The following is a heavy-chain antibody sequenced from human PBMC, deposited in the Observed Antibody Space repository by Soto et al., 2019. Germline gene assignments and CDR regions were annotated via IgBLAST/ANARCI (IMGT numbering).Heavy chain of an antibody. V-gene: IGHV3-30-3*01. CDR3: ARGLEWNNWFDP. CDR1: GFTFSSYA. J-gene: IGHJ5*02. CDR2: ISYDGSNK. D-gene: IGHD3-3*01. Sequence: QVQLVESGGGVVQPGRSLRLSCAASGFTFSSYAMHWVRQAPGKGLEWVAVISYDGSNKYYADSVKGRFTISRDNSKNTLYLQMNSLRAEDTAVYYCARGLEWNNWFDPWGQGTLVTVSS.